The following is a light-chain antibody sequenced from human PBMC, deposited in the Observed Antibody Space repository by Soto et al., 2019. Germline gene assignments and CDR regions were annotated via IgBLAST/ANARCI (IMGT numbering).Light chain of an antibody. Sequence: QSALAQPPSSTGSRGQSVTISCTGTSSDVGGYNYVSWYQQHPGKAPKLMIYEVSERPSGVPDRCSGSKSSNTASLSVSGLQAEDEADYYCSSYAGSNNFVFGTGTKVT. J-gene: IGLJ1*01. CDR2: EVS. CDR3: SSYAGSNNFV. CDR1: SSDVGGYNY. V-gene: IGLV2-8*01.